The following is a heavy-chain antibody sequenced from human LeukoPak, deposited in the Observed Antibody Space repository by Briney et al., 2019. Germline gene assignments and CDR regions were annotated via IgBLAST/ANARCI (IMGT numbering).Heavy chain of an antibody. V-gene: IGHV4-4*08. Sequence: PSETLSLTCTVSGGSISSYYWSWIRQPPGKGLEWIGYIYTSGSTNYNPSLRSRVTISVDTSKNQFSLKLSSVTAADTAVYYCARDERDRVRYWGQGTLVTVSS. CDR2: IYTSGST. D-gene: IGHD3-10*01. CDR1: GGSISSYY. CDR3: ARDERDRVRY. J-gene: IGHJ4*02.